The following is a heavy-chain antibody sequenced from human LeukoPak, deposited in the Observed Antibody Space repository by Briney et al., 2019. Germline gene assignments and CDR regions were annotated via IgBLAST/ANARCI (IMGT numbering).Heavy chain of an antibody. CDR2: ISGSGGTT. D-gene: IGHD4-17*01. Sequence: GGSLRLSCAASGFTFSSCAMSWVRQAPGKGLEWVSEISGSGGTTYYADPVKGRFTISRDNSKNTLYLQMNDLRAEDTAIYYCAKQYFGVNYFDYWGQGTLVTVSS. CDR1: GFTFSSCA. CDR3: AKQYFGVNYFDY. V-gene: IGHV3-23*01. J-gene: IGHJ4*02.